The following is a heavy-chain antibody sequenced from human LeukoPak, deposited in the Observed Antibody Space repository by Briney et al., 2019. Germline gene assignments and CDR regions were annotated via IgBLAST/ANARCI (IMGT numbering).Heavy chain of an antibody. V-gene: IGHV3-15*01. J-gene: IGHJ5*02. CDR3: TVQRQWLVLRWFDP. CDR1: GFTFSNAW. Sequence: GGSLRLSCAASGFTFSNAWMSWVRQAPGKGLEWVGRIKSKTDGGTTDYAAPVKGRFTISRDDSKNTLYLQMNSLKTEDTAVYYCTVQRQWLVLRWFDPWGQGTLVTVSS. CDR2: IKSKTDGGTT. D-gene: IGHD6-19*01.